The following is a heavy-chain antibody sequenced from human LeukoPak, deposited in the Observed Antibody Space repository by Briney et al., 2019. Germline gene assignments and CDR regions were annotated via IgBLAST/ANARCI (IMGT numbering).Heavy chain of an antibody. D-gene: IGHD6-19*01. CDR3: ATDSSGWFFDY. CDR2: ISSSSSYI. V-gene: IGHV3-21*01. CDR1: EFTFSSYA. Sequence: GGSLRLSCAASEFTFSSYAMSWVRQAPGKGLEWVSSISSSSSYIYYADSVKGRFTISRDNAKNSLYLQMNSLRAEDTAVYYCATDSSGWFFDYWGQGTLVTVSS. J-gene: IGHJ4*02.